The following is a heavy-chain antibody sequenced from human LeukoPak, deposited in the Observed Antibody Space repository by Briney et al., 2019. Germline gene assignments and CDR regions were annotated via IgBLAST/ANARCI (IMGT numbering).Heavy chain of an antibody. CDR2: ISGSGGST. V-gene: IGHV3-23*01. J-gene: IGHJ6*02. D-gene: IGHD5-18*01. CDR3: AKDRIQLWPHYYGMDV. Sequence: GGSLRLSCAASGFTFSSYAMSWVRQAPGKGLEWVSAISGSGGSTYYADSVKGRFTISRDNSKNTLYLQVNSLRAEDTAVYYCAKDRIQLWPHYYGMDVWGQGTTVTVSS. CDR1: GFTFSSYA.